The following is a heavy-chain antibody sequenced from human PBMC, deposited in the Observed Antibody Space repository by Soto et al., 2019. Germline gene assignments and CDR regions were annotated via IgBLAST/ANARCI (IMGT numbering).Heavy chain of an antibody. J-gene: IGHJ4*02. V-gene: IGHV4-59*01. D-gene: IGHD6-19*01. CDR1: GGSITNYY. CDR3: ARDRHNSGY. CDR2: IYYSGIT. Sequence: KPSETLSLTCTVSGGSITNYYWSWFRQPPGKGLEWIGYIYYSGITMYNPSLKSRLTISVDPSKNQFSLKLRSVTSADTAVYFCARDRHNSGYWGQGALVTVSS.